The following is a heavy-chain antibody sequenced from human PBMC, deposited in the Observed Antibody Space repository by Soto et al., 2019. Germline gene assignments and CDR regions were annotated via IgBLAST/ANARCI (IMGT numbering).Heavy chain of an antibody. Sequence: SETLSLTSTVSGGSISSYYWSWIRQPPGKGLEWIGYIYYSGSTNYNPSLKSRVTISVDTSKNQFSLKLSSVTAADTAVYYCARDRVESYYYDSSVYSNWSAPWGQGTRVTVSS. CDR3: ARDRVESYYYDSSVYSNWSAP. V-gene: IGHV4-59*01. CDR1: GGSISSYY. J-gene: IGHJ5*02. CDR2: IYYSGST. D-gene: IGHD3-22*01.